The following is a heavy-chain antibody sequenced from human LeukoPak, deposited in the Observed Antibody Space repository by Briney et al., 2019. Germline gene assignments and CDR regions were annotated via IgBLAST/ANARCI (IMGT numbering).Heavy chain of an antibody. CDR2: IHYDGSHK. CDR1: GFTFSGYG. D-gene: IGHD1-26*01. V-gene: IGHV3-30*02. Sequence: PGGSLRLSCAVSGFTFSGYGMNWVRQAPGKGPEWVTFIHYDGSHKFYADSVKGRFTISRDNSKNTLFLQMNSLRAEDMAVYYCAKRGASWDFDYWGQGTLVTVSS. J-gene: IGHJ4*02. CDR3: AKRGASWDFDY.